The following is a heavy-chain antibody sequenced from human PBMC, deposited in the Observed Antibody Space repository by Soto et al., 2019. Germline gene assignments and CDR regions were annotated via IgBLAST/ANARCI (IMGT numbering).Heavy chain of an antibody. D-gene: IGHD3-22*01. J-gene: IGHJ5*02. V-gene: IGHV4-31*03. CDR3: AKVQDYYFDSGTYNWFDP. CDR1: GGSISSGGYY. Sequence: SETLSLTCTVSGGSISSGGYYWSWIRQHPGKGLEWIGYIYYSGSTYYNPSLKSRVTISVDTSKNQFSLKLSSVTAADTAVYYCAKVQDYYFDSGTYNWFDPWRHGTLVTVSS. CDR2: IYYSGST.